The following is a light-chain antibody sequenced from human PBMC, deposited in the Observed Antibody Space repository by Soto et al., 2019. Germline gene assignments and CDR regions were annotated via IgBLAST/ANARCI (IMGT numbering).Light chain of an antibody. CDR3: EQYGSSPRT. J-gene: IGKJ1*01. CDR1: QSVSSNY. V-gene: IGKV3-20*01. CDR2: GVS. Sequence: EILWTQSPGTLSLSPGERATLSCRASQSVSSNYFAWYQQKPGQAPRLLIYGVSSRPTGIPDRFSGSGSGTDFTLTISRLEPEDFAVYYCEQYGSSPRTFGQGTKVDIK.